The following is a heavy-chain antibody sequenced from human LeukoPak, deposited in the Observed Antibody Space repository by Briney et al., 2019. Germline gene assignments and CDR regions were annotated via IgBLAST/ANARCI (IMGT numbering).Heavy chain of an antibody. CDR2: IKDGGTTT. CDR1: GFTFSSYS. J-gene: IGHJ4*02. Sequence: GGSLRLSCAASGFTFSSYSMNWVRQAPGKGLVWVSRIKDGGTTTDYADSVKGRFTISRDDAKNTLYLQMNSLRAEDTAVYYCTTIRPGYWGQGTLVTVSP. D-gene: IGHD5-12*01. V-gene: IGHV3-74*01. CDR3: TTIRPGY.